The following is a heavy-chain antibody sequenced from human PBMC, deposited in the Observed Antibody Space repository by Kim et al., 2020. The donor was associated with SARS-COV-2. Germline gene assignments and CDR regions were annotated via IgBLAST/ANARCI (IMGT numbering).Heavy chain of an antibody. V-gene: IGHV5-51*01. CDR2: IYPGDSDT. CDR1: GYSFSDYW. D-gene: IGHD3-10*01. Sequence: GESLKISCKGSGYSFSDYWIGWVRQMPGKGLEWMGIIYPGDSDTRYSPSFQGQVTMTVDKSISTAYLQWSSLKASDTAMYYCAASSVFLWFGELFSPFDYWGQGTLVTVSS. CDR3: AASSVFLWFGELFSPFDY. J-gene: IGHJ4*02.